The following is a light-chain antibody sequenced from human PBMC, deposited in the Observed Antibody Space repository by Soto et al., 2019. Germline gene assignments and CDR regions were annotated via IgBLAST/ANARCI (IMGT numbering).Light chain of an antibody. V-gene: IGLV2-23*02. CDR1: SSDVGSYNL. J-gene: IGLJ3*02. CDR3: CSYAGIRV. Sequence: QSALTQPASVSGSPGQSITISCTGTSSDVGSYNLVSWYQQHPGKAPKVMIYEVNKRPSGVSNRFSGSKSGNTASLTISGLQAEDEADYYCCSYAGIRVFGGGTKVTVL. CDR2: EVN.